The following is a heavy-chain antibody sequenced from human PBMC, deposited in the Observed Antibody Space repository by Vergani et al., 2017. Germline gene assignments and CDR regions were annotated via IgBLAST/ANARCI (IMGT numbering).Heavy chain of an antibody. CDR1: GYTFTSYG. J-gene: IGHJ6*02. Sequence: QVQLVQSGAEVKKPGASVKVSCKASGYTFTSYGISWVRQAPAQGLEWMGWISAYNGNTNYAQKLQGRVTMTTDTSTSTAYMELRSLRSDDTAVYYCAREYCSSTSCYESGMDVWGQGTTVTVSS. V-gene: IGHV1-18*01. CDR2: ISAYNGNT. CDR3: AREYCSSTSCYESGMDV. D-gene: IGHD2-2*01.